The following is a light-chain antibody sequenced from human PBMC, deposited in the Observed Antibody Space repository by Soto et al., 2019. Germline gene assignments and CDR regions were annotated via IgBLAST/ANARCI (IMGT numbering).Light chain of an antibody. CDR2: DVN. J-gene: IGLJ1*01. V-gene: IGLV2-14*03. Sequence: QSALTQPASVSGSPGQSITISCTGTRSDVGAYNYVSWYQQHPGKAPQLMIYDVNTRPSGVSEPFSGSKSGNTASLTISGLQAEYEADYYCCSYTTITTYVFGTGTKLTVL. CDR3: CSYTTITTYV. CDR1: RSDVGAYNY.